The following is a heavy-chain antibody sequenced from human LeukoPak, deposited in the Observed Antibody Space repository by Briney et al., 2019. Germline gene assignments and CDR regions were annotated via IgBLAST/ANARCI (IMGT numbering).Heavy chain of an antibody. CDR3: ANLSIDY. J-gene: IGHJ4*02. CDR1: GFTFSTYS. CDR2: ISTSSSYI. D-gene: IGHD3-16*02. V-gene: IGHV3-21*04. Sequence: PGGSLRLSCAASGFTFSTYSMNWVRQAPGKGLERVSSISTSSSYIYYADSVKGRFTISRDNSKNTLYLQMNSLRAEDTAVYYCANLSIDYWGQGILVTVSS.